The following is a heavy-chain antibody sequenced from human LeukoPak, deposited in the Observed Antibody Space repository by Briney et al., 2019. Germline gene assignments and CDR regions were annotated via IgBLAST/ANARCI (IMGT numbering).Heavy chain of an antibody. CDR1: GFTFSSYA. D-gene: IGHD2-2*01. Sequence: GGSPRLSCAASGFTFSSYAMSWVRQAPGKGLEWVSAISGSGGSTYYADSVKGRFTISRDNSKNTLYLQMNSLRAEDTAVYYCAKGPDIWCSSTSCHHPWYFDLWGRGTLVTVSS. CDR2: ISGSGGST. J-gene: IGHJ2*01. CDR3: AKGPDIWCSSTSCHHPWYFDL. V-gene: IGHV3-23*01.